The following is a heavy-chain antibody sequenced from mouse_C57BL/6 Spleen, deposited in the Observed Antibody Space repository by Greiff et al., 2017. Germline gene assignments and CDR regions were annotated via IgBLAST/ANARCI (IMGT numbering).Heavy chain of an antibody. Sequence: VQLVESGPELVKPGASVKISCKASGYAFSSSWMNWVKQRPGKGLEWIGRIYPGDGDTNYNGKFKGKATLTADKSSSTAYMQLSSLTSEDSAVYFCANDYAWFAYWGQGTLVTVSA. D-gene: IGHD2-4*01. CDR3: ANDYAWFAY. CDR2: IYPGDGDT. J-gene: IGHJ3*01. V-gene: IGHV1-82*01. CDR1: GYAFSSSW.